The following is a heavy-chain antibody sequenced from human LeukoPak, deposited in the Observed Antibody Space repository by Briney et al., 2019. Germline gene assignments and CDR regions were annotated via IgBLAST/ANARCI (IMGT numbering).Heavy chain of an antibody. V-gene: IGHV4-39*07. CDR3: ARGLMSGSYSRSLDY. J-gene: IGHJ4*02. CDR1: GDSVSSGSHY. Sequence: SQTLSLTCSVSGDSVSSGSHYWSWIRQPPGKGLVWFGEINHSGSTNYNPSLKSRVTISVDTSKNQFSLKLSSVPAADTAVYYCARGLMSGSYSRSLDYWGQGTLVTVSS. D-gene: IGHD1-26*01. CDR2: INHSGST.